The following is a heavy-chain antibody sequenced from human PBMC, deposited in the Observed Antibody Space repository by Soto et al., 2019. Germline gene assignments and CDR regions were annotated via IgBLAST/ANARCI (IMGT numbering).Heavy chain of an antibody. Sequence: QVQLVQSGAEVKKPGASVKVSCKSSGYTFTTYGISWVRQAPGQGLEWMGWISTYNGNTKYAQKLNGTLTMTTDTSKRTANRQLSSLRTDDTAVYYCARENYGDYGYGGQGPLVSVSS. CDR3: ARENYGDYGY. J-gene: IGHJ4*02. V-gene: IGHV1-18*01. CDR2: ISTYNGNT. D-gene: IGHD4-17*01. CDR1: GYTFTTYG.